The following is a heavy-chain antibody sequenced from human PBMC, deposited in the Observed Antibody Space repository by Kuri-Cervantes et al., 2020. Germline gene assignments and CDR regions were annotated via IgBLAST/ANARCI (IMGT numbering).Heavy chain of an antibody. D-gene: IGHD3-22*01. CDR1: GYTFTGYY. CDR2: FDPEDDET. V-gene: IGHV1-24*01. J-gene: IGHJ3*02. Sequence: ASVKVSCKASGYTFTGYYMHWVRQGPGKGLEWMGAFDPEDDETIYAQKFQGRVTMTEDTSTDTAYMELSSLRSEDTAVYYCVTLRITMRVADDGFDIWGQGTMVTVSS. CDR3: VTLRITMRVADDGFDI.